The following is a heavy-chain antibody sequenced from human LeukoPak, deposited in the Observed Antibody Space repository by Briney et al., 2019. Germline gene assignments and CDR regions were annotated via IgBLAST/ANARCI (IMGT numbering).Heavy chain of an antibody. CDR1: GYTFTSYD. J-gene: IGHJ4*02. Sequence: ASVKVSCKASGYTFTSYDINWVRQATGQGLEWMGWMNPNSGNTGYAQEFQGRVTMTRNTSISTAYMELSSLRSEDTAVYYCARERGVGSGWSTDYWGQGTLVTVSS. CDR2: MNPNSGNT. V-gene: IGHV1-8*01. D-gene: IGHD3-3*01. CDR3: ARERGVGSGWSTDY.